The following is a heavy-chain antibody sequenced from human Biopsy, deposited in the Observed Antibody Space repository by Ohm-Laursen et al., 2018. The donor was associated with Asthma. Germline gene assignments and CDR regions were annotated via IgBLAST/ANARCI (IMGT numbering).Heavy chain of an antibody. CDR3: ARCQVGYSSGWSLLLKKIYYSGMDV. Sequence: SVKVSCNAPGGTFSNFAISWVRQAPGQGLEWLGGIMTVFGTTNYAQKFQGRVTITADETTSTAYMEVTSLRSEDTAIYYCARCQVGYSSGWSLLLKKIYYSGMDVWGQGTAVTVSS. V-gene: IGHV1-69*13. D-gene: IGHD6-19*01. CDR1: GGTFSNFA. J-gene: IGHJ6*02. CDR2: IMTVFGTT.